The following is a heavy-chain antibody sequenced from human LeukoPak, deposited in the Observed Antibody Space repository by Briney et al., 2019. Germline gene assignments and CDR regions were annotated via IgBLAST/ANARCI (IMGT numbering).Heavy chain of an antibody. CDR1: GFTFSSYS. V-gene: IGHV3-48*01. J-gene: IGHJ4*02. Sequence: PGGSLRLSCAASGFTFSSYSMNWVRQAPGKGLEWVSYISSSSSTIYYADSVKGRFTISRDNAKNSLYLQMNSLRAEDTAVYYCARDRPEWELQFYFDYWGQGTLVTVSS. D-gene: IGHD1-26*01. CDR3: ARDRPEWELQFYFDY. CDR2: ISSSSSTI.